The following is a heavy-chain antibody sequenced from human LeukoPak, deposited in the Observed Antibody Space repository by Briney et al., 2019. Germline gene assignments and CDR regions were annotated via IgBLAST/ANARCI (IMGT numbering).Heavy chain of an antibody. CDR1: GYTFTSYG. V-gene: IGHV1-18*01. CDR2: ISAYNGNT. CDR3: ARGDLGYCSSTSCYGQYYYYYGMDV. D-gene: IGHD2-2*01. Sequence: GASVKVSCKASGYTFTSYGISWVRQAPGQGLEWMGWISAYNGNTNYAQKLQGRVTMTTDTSTSTAYMELRSLRSDDTAVYYCARGDLGYCSSTSCYGQYYYYYGMDVWGQGTTVTVSS. J-gene: IGHJ6*02.